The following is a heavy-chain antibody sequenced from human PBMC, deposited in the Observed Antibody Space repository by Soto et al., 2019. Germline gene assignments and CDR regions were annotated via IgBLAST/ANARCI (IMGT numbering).Heavy chain of an antibody. D-gene: IGHD3-10*01. CDR1: GGSISSGGYY. Sequence: QVQLQESGPGLVKPSQTLSLTCTVSGGSISSGGYYWSWIRQHPGKGLEWIGYIYYIGSTYYNPSLKIRVTISVDTSKNQFSLKLSSVTAADTAVYYCARYFMVRGVMSAFDLWGQGTMVTVSS. V-gene: IGHV4-31*03. J-gene: IGHJ3*01. CDR2: IYYIGST. CDR3: ARYFMVRGVMSAFDL.